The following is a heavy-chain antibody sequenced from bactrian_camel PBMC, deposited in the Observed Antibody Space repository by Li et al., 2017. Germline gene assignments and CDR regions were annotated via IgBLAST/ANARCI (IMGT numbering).Heavy chain of an antibody. CDR2: LSSDGYT. J-gene: IGHJ4*01. Sequence: VQLVESGGGLVQPGESLRLSCVASGFTFSSFDMSWVRQAPGSECELVSTLSSDGYTTYTDSVKGRFTVSRDSAKNTVYLQMNSLKPEDTGMYYCAFEIQPRVGGLDYSQGAPMAPLCPTQGYWGQGTQVTVS. V-gene: IGHV3S40*01. CDR3: AFEIQPRVGGLDYSQGAPMAPLCPTQGY. CDR1: GFTFSSFD. D-gene: IGHD7*01.